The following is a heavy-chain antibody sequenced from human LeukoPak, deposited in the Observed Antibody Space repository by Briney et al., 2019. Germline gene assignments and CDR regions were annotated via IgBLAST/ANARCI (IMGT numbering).Heavy chain of an antibody. CDR3: ARDRYSYGYDY. Sequence: EASVKVSCKASGGTFSSYAISWVRQAPGQGLEWMGRIIPIFGTANYAQKFQGRVTITTDESTSTAYMEPSSLRSEDTAVYYCARDRYSYGYDYWGQGTLVTVSS. CDR2: IIPIFGTA. V-gene: IGHV1-69*05. CDR1: GGTFSSYA. J-gene: IGHJ4*02. D-gene: IGHD5-18*01.